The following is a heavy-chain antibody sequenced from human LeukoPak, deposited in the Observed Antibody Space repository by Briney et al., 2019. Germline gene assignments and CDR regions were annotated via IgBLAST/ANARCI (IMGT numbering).Heavy chain of an antibody. CDR1: GYTFTGFE. D-gene: IGHD4/OR15-4a*01. J-gene: IGHJ3*02. V-gene: IGHV1-2*02. Sequence: ASVNVSCKASGYTFTGFEMHWVRQAPGQGLEWMGWINPNSGGTKYAQKFQGRVTMTRDTSITTAYMELSRLRSDDTAVYYCAGARMTMVLTTSAGQIWRQSTMVTVSS. CDR3: AGARMTMVLTTSAGQI. CDR2: INPNSGGT.